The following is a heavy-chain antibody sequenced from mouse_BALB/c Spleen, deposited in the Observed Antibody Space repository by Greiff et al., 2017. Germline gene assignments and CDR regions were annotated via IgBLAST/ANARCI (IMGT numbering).Heavy chain of an antibody. CDR2: IDPENGDT. V-gene: IGHV14-4*02. J-gene: IGHJ3*01. CDR1: GFNIKDYY. D-gene: IGHD2-4*01. Sequence: EVKVEESGAELVRSGASVKLSCTASGFNIKDYYMHWVKQRPEQGLEWIGWIDPENGDTEYAPKFQGKATMTADTSSNTAYLQLSSLTSEDSAVYYCNAFYDYGWFAYRGQGTLVTVSA. CDR3: NAFYDYGWFAY.